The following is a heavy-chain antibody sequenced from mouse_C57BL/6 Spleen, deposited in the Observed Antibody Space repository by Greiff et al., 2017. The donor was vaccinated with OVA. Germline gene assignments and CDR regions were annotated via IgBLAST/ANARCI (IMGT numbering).Heavy chain of an antibody. CDR2: INPYNGGT. CDR1: GYTFTDYY. V-gene: IGHV1-19*01. J-gene: IGHJ3*01. Sequence: EVMLVESGPVLVKPGASVKMSCKASGYTFTDYYMNWVNQSHGKSLEWIGVINPYNGGTSYNQKFKGKATLTVDKSSSTAYMELNSLTSEDSAVYYCAREGDYDGGTWFAYWGQGTLVTVSA. D-gene: IGHD2-4*01. CDR3: AREGDYDGGTWFAY.